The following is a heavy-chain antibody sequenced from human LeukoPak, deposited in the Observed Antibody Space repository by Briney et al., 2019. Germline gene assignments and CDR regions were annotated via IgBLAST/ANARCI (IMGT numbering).Heavy chain of an antibody. CDR3: ARLPKFDSSGPYSRTFDY. J-gene: IGHJ4*02. Sequence: GESLKISCKGSGYTFSSYWIGWVRQMPGKGLEWMGIIYPVDSGTRYSPSFQGQVTISADKSISTAYPQWSSLEASDTAMYFCARLPKFDSSGPYSRTFDYWGQGTLVTVSS. V-gene: IGHV5-51*01. D-gene: IGHD3-22*01. CDR1: GYTFSSYW. CDR2: IYPVDSGT.